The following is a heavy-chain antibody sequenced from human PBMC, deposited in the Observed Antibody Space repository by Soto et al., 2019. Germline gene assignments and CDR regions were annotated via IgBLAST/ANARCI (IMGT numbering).Heavy chain of an antibody. CDR1: GFTFSSYA. CDR3: AKDGSHNFDY. Sequence: GGSLRLSCAASGFTFSSYAMSLVRQAPGKGLEWVSTISGSADSTYYADSVKGRFTISRDNSKNTLYLQMSSLRAEDTAVYYCAKDGSHNFDYWGQGTLVTVSS. V-gene: IGHV3-23*01. D-gene: IGHD1-26*01. CDR2: ISGSADST. J-gene: IGHJ4*02.